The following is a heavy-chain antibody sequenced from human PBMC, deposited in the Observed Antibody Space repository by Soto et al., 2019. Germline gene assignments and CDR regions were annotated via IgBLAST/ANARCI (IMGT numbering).Heavy chain of an antibody. CDR1: GFTFSSYG. J-gene: IGHJ6*02. CDR2: IWYDGSNK. CDR3: ARALRYFDWNDYYGMDV. V-gene: IGHV3-33*01. D-gene: IGHD3-9*01. Sequence: PVGSLRLSCAASGFTFSSYGMHWVRQAPGKGLEWVTVIWYDGSNKYYADSVKGRFTISRDNSKNTLYLQMNSLRAEDTAVYYCARALRYFDWNDYYGMDVWGQGTTVTVSS.